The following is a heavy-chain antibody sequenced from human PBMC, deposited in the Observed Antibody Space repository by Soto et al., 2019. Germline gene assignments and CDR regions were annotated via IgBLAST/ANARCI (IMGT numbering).Heavy chain of an antibody. J-gene: IGHJ5*02. Sequence: ASVKVSCKASGYTFTSYAMHWVRQAPGQRLEWMGWINAGNGNTKYSQKFQGRVTITRDTSASTAYMELSSLRSEDTAVYYCARDFRRNIVVVPAALGWFDPWGQGTLVTVSS. CDR3: ARDFRRNIVVVPAALGWFDP. V-gene: IGHV1-3*01. CDR2: INAGNGNT. D-gene: IGHD2-2*01. CDR1: GYTFTSYA.